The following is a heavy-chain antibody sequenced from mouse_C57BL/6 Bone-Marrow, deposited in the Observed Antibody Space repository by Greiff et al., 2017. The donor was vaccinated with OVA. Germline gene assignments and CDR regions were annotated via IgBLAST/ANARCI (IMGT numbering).Heavy chain of an antibody. CDR1: GYSFTDYN. Sequence: VQLKQSGPELVKPGASVKISCKASGYSFTDYNMNWVKQSHGKSLEWIGVINPNYGTTSYNQKFKGKATLTVDQSSSTAYMQLNSLTSEDSAVYYCAFYYGSSYRYFDVWGTGTTVTVSS. V-gene: IGHV1-39*01. CDR2: INPNYGTT. D-gene: IGHD1-1*01. J-gene: IGHJ1*03. CDR3: AFYYGSSYRYFDV.